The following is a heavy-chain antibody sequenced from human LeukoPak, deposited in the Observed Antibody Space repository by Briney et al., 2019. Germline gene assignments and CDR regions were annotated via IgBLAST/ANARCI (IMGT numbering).Heavy chain of an antibody. D-gene: IGHD2-2*01. J-gene: IGHJ3*02. Sequence: GGSLRLSCAASGFTFSSFWMSWVRQAPGKGLDWVANIKQDGGEIHYVDSMRGRFTISRDNAKNSLYLQMNSLRAEDTAVYYCASSSSFPDAFDIWGQGTMVTVSS. V-gene: IGHV3-7*01. CDR2: IKQDGGEI. CDR1: GFTFSSFW. CDR3: ASSSSFPDAFDI.